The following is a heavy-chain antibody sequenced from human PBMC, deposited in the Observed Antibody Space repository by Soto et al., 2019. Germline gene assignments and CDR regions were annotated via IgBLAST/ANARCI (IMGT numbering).Heavy chain of an antibody. Sequence: QVQLQESGPGLVKPSQTLSLTCTVSGGSISGGDYYWSWIRQPPGKGLEWIGYIYYSGSTYYNPSLKSRVTISVDTSKNQFSLKLSSVTAADTAVYYCARERITIFGVVPYYYYGMDVWGQGTTVTVSS. D-gene: IGHD3-3*01. J-gene: IGHJ6*02. CDR1: GGSISGGDYY. CDR2: IYYSGST. CDR3: ARERITIFGVVPYYYYGMDV. V-gene: IGHV4-30-4*01.